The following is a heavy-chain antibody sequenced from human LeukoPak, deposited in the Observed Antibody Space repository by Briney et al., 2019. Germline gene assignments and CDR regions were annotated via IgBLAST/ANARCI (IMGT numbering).Heavy chain of an antibody. D-gene: IGHD3-22*01. V-gene: IGHV3-7*01. CDR1: GFTFSSSW. CDR3: ARDRGYDYYDSSGYSNEVDY. J-gene: IGHJ4*02. CDR2: IKQDGTEE. Sequence: PGGSLRLSCVASGFTFSSSWMSWVRRAPGKGLEWVANIKQDGTEEYYVDSVRGRFSISKDNAKNSLYLQMNSLRAEDTAVYYCARDRGYDYYDSSGYSNEVDYWGQGTLVTVSS.